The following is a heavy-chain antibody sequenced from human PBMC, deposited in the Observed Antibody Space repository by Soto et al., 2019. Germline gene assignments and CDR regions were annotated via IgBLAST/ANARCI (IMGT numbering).Heavy chain of an antibody. J-gene: IGHJ4*02. D-gene: IGHD5-12*01. V-gene: IGHV4-34*01. CDR3: ARGQEGVVATH. CDR2: VKDGGPT. Sequence: QVQLQQWGAGLLKPSETLSLNCAVTGGSLSGYYWSWIRQPPGKGLEWIGEVKDGGPTNYSPSRRRRVTISSDTSNNQFSLRLNSVTAADTGVYYCARGQEGVVATHWDQGSLVTVSS. CDR1: GGSLSGYY.